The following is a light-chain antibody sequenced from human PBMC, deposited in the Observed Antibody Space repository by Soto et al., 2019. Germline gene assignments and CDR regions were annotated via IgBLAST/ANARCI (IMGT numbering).Light chain of an antibody. CDR1: SSNIGSNY. J-gene: IGLJ2*01. CDR2: RNN. CDR3: AAWDDSLSGRVV. Sequence: QLVLTQPPSASGTPGQRVTISCSGSSSNIGSNYVYWYQQLPGTAPKLLIYRNNQRPSGVSDRFSGSKSGTSASLAISGLRSEDEADYYCAAWDDSLSGRVVFGGGTKVTVL. V-gene: IGLV1-47*01.